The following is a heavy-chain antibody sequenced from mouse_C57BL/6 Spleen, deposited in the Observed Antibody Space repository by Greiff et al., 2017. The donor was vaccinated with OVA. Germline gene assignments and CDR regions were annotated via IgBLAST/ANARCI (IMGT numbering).Heavy chain of an antibody. Sequence: QVQLQQPGAELVKPGASVKMSCKASGYTFTSYWITWVKQRPGQGLEWIGDIYPGSGSTNYNEKFKSKATLTVDTSSSTAYMQLSSLTSEDSAVYYCARPSYGYDWFAYWGQGTLVTVSA. CDR1: GYTFTSYW. CDR3: ARPSYGYDWFAY. J-gene: IGHJ3*01. D-gene: IGHD2-2*01. V-gene: IGHV1-55*01. CDR2: IYPGSGST.